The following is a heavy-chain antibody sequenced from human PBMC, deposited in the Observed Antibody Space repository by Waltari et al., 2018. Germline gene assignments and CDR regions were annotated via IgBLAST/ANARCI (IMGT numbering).Heavy chain of an antibody. Sequence: EVQLVESGGGLVQPGGSLRLSCAASGFTLSTYQMNWVRQAPGKGLEWGSYIRHSGSMIYYASSVKGRFTIARDNAKNSLYLQMNSLRAEDTAIYYCARSHYDSGRYGDNWGQGALVTVSS. CDR2: IRHSGSMI. V-gene: IGHV3-48*03. D-gene: IGHD3-16*01. J-gene: IGHJ4*02. CDR3: ARSHYDSGRYGDN. CDR1: GFTLSTYQ.